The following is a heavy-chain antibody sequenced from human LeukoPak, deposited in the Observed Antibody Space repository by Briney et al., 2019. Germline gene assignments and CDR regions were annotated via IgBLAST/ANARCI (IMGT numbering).Heavy chain of an antibody. Sequence: GESLKISCKSSGYSFTSYWIGWVRQMPGKGLEWMGIIYPGDSDTIYNPSFQGQVTISANTSISTAYLQWSSLKASDTAMFYCARLLYGGKYYFDYWGQGTLVTVSS. CDR1: GYSFTSYW. D-gene: IGHD4-23*01. CDR3: ARLLYGGKYYFDY. V-gene: IGHV5-51*01. CDR2: IYPGDSDT. J-gene: IGHJ4*02.